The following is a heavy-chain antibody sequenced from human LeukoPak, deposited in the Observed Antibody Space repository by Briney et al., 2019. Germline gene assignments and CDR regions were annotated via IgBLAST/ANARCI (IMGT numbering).Heavy chain of an antibody. CDR1: GYTFTGYY. CDR2: INPNSGGT. Sequence: ASVKVSCKASGYTFTGYYMHWVRQAPGQGLEWMGWINPNSGGTNYAQKFEGRVTMTRDTSISTAYMELSRLRSDDTAVYYCARTLDRTYYDFWSGYNRATHNWFDPWGQGTLVTVSS. V-gene: IGHV1-2*02. J-gene: IGHJ5*02. CDR3: ARTLDRTYYDFWSGYNRATHNWFDP. D-gene: IGHD3-3*01.